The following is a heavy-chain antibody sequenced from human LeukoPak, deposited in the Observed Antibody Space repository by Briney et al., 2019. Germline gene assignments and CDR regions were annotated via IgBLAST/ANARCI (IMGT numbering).Heavy chain of an antibody. J-gene: IGHJ4*02. CDR2: IFYSGST. Sequence: SEPLSLTCTVSGGSISSSTFYWDWIRQPPGKGLEWIGSIFYSGSTYYNPSLKSRVTISVDTSKNQISLKLSSVTAADTAVYYCARQTGPHDYWGQGTLVTVSS. CDR1: GGSISSSTFY. V-gene: IGHV4-39*01. D-gene: IGHD1-14*01. CDR3: ARQTGPHDY.